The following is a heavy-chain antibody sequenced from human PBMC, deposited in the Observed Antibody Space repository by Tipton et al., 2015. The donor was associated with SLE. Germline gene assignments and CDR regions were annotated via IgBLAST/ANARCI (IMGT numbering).Heavy chain of an antibody. CDR1: GFTLSSYV. V-gene: IGHV3-43*02. D-gene: IGHD5-24*01. CDR2: ISGNGGNT. CDR3: AKDREMATTYAMDV. J-gene: IGHJ6*02. Sequence: GSLRLSCVVSGFTLSSYVMSWVRQAPGKGLEWVSSISGNGGNTYYADSVKGRFTISRDNGKNSLYLQMNSLRIEDTALYYCAKDREMATTYAMDVWGQGTTVIVSS.